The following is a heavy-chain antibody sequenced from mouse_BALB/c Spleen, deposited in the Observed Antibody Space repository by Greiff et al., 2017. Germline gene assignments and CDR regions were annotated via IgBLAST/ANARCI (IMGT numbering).Heavy chain of an antibody. Sequence: VQLKESGPGLVKPSQSLSLTCTVTGYSITSDYAWTWIRQFPGNKLEWMGYISYSGSTSYNPSLKSRISITRDTSKNQFFLQLNSVTTEDTATYYCARSSGYIYYFDYWGQGTTLTVSS. CDR1: GYSITSDYA. V-gene: IGHV3-2*02. CDR3: ARSSGYIYYFDY. CDR2: ISYSGST. J-gene: IGHJ2*01. D-gene: IGHD3-1*01.